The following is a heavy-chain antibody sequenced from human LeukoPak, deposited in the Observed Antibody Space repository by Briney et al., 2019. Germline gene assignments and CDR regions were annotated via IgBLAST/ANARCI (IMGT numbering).Heavy chain of an antibody. D-gene: IGHD2-15*01. J-gene: IGHJ6*02. CDR3: ARAQRPGGSRTYYYYYYGMDV. CDR2: ISAYNGNT. Sequence: GASVKVSCKASGYTFTGYGISWVRQAPGQGLEWMGWISAYNGNTNYAQKLQGRVTMTTDTSTSTAYMELRSLRSDDTAVYYCARAQRPGGSRTYYYYYYGMDVWGQGTTVTVSS. V-gene: IGHV1-18*01. CDR1: GYTFTGYG.